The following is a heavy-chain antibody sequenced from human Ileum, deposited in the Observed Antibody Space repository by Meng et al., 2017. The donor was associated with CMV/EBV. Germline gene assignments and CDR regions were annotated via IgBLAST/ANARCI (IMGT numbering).Heavy chain of an antibody. CDR3: ARDFRANDYPVFDV. V-gene: IGHV3-74*01. Sequence: GVTFSGYWIHWVRQAPGKGLEWVSRINSDGRMTTYADSVKGRFTISRDNAKNTLYLQMNSLRAEDTAVYFCARDFRANDYPVFDVWGRGTLVTVSS. D-gene: IGHD4-11*01. CDR1: GVTFSGYW. CDR2: INSDGRMT. J-gene: IGHJ2*01.